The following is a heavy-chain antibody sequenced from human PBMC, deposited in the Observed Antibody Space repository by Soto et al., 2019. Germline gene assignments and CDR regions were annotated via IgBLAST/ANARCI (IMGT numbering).Heavy chain of an antibody. V-gene: IGHV3-74*01. CDR1: GFVFSMYW. CDR3: VRGPRPSSVGTGAF. CDR2: ISDDGSTI. Sequence: EVPLVESGGGLVQPGGSVRLSCAASGFVFSMYWMHWVRQAPDKGLEWVSRISDDGSTIHYADSVKGRFSISRDNAQNILFLEMTALRDDDTAVYYCVRGPRPSSVGTGAFWGQGSPVTVSS. J-gene: IGHJ4*02. D-gene: IGHD3-10*01.